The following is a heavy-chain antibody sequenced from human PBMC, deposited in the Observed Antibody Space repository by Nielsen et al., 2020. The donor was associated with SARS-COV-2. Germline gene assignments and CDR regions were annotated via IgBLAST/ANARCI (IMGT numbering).Heavy chain of an antibody. CDR2: TSYDETYR. Sequence: GGSLRLSCAASGFTFGTYGMHWVRQAPGKGLEWVAVTSYDETYRYYADSVKGRFTISRDNAKNSLYLQMNSLRAEDTAVYYCARGMVRGSVSGMDVWGQGTTVTSP. V-gene: IGHV3-33*08. D-gene: IGHD3-10*01. CDR3: ARGMVRGSVSGMDV. CDR1: GFTFGTYG. J-gene: IGHJ6*02.